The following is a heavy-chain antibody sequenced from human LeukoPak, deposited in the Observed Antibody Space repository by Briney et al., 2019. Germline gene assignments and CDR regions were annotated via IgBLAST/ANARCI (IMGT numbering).Heavy chain of an antibody. J-gene: IGHJ4*02. D-gene: IGHD1-26*01. Sequence: GGSLRLSCAASGFTFSSYGMHWVRQAPGKGLEWVAVISYDGSNKYYADSVKGRFTISRDNSKNTLYLQMNSLRAEDTAVYYCTVRQWELPLGDYWGQGTLVTVSS. V-gene: IGHV3-30*03. CDR2: ISYDGSNK. CDR3: TVRQWELPLGDY. CDR1: GFTFSSYG.